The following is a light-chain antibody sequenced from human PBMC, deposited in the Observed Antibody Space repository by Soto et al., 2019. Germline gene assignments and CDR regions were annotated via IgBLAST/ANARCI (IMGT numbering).Light chain of an antibody. J-gene: IGLJ1*01. CDR1: SSGIGAYNY. CDR3: SSHGGANNFYV. CDR2: EVS. Sequence: QSVLTQPPSAFGSPGQSVTISCTGTSSGIGAYNYVSWYQQHPGKVPKLMIYEVSKRPSGVPDRFSASKSGNTASLTVSGLQAEDEADYYCSSHGGANNFYVFGTGTKVTVL. V-gene: IGLV2-8*01.